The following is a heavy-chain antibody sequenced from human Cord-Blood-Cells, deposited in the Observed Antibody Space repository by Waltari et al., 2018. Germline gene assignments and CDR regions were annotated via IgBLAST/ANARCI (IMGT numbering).Heavy chain of an antibody. V-gene: IGHV1-2*04. D-gene: IGHD6-13*01. J-gene: IGHJ6*02. CDR1: GYTFTGYY. Sequence: QVQLVQSGAEVKKPGASVKVSCKASGYTFTGYYMHWVRQAPGQGLEWMGWINPNRGGTNYAQKFQGWVTMTRDTSISTAYMELSRLRSDDTAVYYCARADSAAGTNCMDVWGQGTTVTVSS. CDR3: ARADSAAGTNCMDV. CDR2: INPNRGGT.